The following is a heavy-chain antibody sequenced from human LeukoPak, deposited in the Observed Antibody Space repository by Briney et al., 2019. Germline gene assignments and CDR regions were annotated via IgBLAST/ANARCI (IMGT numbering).Heavy chain of an antibody. V-gene: IGHV4-4*07. D-gene: IGHD6-13*01. CDR2: IYTSGST. Sequence: PSETLSLTCTVSGGSISSYYWSWIRQPAGKGLEWIGRIYTSGSTNYNPSLKSRVTMSVDTSKSQFSLKLSSVTAADTAMYYCARSGTWYVFDYWGQGTLVTVSS. CDR1: GGSISSYY. J-gene: IGHJ4*02. CDR3: ARSGTWYVFDY.